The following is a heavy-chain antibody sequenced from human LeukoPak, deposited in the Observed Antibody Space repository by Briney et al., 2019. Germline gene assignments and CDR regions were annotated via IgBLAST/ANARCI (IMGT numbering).Heavy chain of an antibody. CDR1: GASISSYY. CDR3: VRDGRDSAGGWFDP. Sequence: PSETLSLTCNVSGASISSYYWSWIRQPAGKGLEWIGRIYTSGSTHYNHSLKSRVTMSVDTSKTQFSLKLSSVTAADTAVYYCVRDGRDSAGGWFDPWGQGTLVTVSS. D-gene: IGHD5-24*01. CDR2: IYTSGST. V-gene: IGHV4-4*07. J-gene: IGHJ5*02.